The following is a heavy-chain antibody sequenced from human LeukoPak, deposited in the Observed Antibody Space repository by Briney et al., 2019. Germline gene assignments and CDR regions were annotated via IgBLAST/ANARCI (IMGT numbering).Heavy chain of an antibody. Sequence: PGGSLRLSCAASGFTFSSYAMSWVRQAPGKGLEWVSAITGSGRSTYYADSVKGRFTISRDNSKNTLYVQMNSLRAEDTAVYYCAKDQLNRFCSGGSCSITHDYWGQGSLVTVSS. CDR1: GFTFSSYA. V-gene: IGHV3-23*01. D-gene: IGHD2-15*01. CDR2: ITGSGRST. J-gene: IGHJ4*02. CDR3: AKDQLNRFCSGGSCSITHDY.